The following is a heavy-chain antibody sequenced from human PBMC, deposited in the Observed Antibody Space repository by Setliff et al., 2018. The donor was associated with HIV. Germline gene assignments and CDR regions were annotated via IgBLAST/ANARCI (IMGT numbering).Heavy chain of an antibody. D-gene: IGHD3-16*02. CDR3: ARASVGVWGSYPD. Sequence: PGGSLRLSCAASGFTFSNYAMSWVRQAPGKGLEWVSSISGTGLNTYYSDSVKGRFAISRGNSKYTLYLQMNSLRAEDTALYYCARASVGVWGSYPDWGHGTLVTVSS. V-gene: IGHV3-23*01. CDR1: GFTFSNYA. CDR2: ISGTGLNT. J-gene: IGHJ4*01.